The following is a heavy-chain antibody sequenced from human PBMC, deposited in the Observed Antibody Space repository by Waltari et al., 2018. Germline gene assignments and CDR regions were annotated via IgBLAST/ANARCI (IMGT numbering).Heavy chain of an antibody. J-gene: IGHJ6*03. D-gene: IGHD6-6*01. Sequence: QVQLVQSGAEVKKPGSSVKVSCKASGGTFSSYAISWVRQAPGQGLEWMGGIIPILGIANYAQKFQGRVTITADESTSTAYMELSSLRSEDTAAYYCARSQLADYYYYYMDVWGKGTTVTVSS. CDR3: ARSQLADYYYYYMDV. CDR2: IIPILGIA. V-gene: IGHV1-69*04. CDR1: GGTFSSYA.